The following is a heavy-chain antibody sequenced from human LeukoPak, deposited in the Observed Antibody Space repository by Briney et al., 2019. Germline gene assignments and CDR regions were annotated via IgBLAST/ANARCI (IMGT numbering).Heavy chain of an antibody. CDR1: GFTLSNAW. V-gene: IGHV3-15*01. CDR2: IKSKTDGGTT. J-gene: IGHJ4*02. CDR3: TTASSEWELALDGMRVDY. D-gene: IGHD1-26*01. Sequence: GGSLRLSCAASGFTLSNAWMSWVRQAPGKGLEWVGRIKSKTDGGTTDYAAPVKGRFTISRDDSKNTLYLQMNSLKTEDTAVYYCTTASSEWELALDGMRVDYWGQGTLVTVSS.